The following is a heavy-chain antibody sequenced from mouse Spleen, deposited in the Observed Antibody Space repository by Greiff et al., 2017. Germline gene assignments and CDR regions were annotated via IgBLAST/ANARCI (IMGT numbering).Heavy chain of an antibody. CDR3: ARHRDYAMDY. V-gene: IGHV5-9-4*01. CDR2: ISSGGSYT. CDR1: GFTFSSYA. J-gene: IGHJ4*01. Sequence: EVQGVESGGGLVKPGGSLKLSCAASGFTFSSYAMSWVRQSPEKRLEWVAEISSGGSYTYYPDTVTGRFTISRDNAKNTLYLEMSSLRSEDTAMYYCARHRDYAMDYWGQGTSVTVSS.